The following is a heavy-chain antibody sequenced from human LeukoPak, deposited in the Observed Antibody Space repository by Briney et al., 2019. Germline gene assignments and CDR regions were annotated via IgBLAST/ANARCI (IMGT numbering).Heavy chain of an antibody. Sequence: SETLSLTCTVSGGSISSSSYYWGWIRQPPGKGLEWIGSIYYSGSTYYNPSLKSRVTISVDTSKNQISLKLSSVTAADTAVYYCARSKATVTPTYFMDVWGKGTTVTVSS. J-gene: IGHJ6*03. CDR3: ARSKATVTPTYFMDV. CDR2: IYYSGST. V-gene: IGHV4-39*07. CDR1: GGSISSSSYY. D-gene: IGHD4-17*01.